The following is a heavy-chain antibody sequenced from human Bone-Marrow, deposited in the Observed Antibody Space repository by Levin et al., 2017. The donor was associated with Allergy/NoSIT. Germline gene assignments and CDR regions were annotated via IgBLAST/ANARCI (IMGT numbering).Heavy chain of an antibody. CDR3: AKERAGYFYAMDV. V-gene: IGHV3-9*01. CDR2: INWNSGSL. CDR1: GFTFNDYA. Sequence: GGSLRLSCAASGFTFNDYAMHWVRKAPGKGLEWVSGINWNSGSLDSADSVKGRFTISRDNAKKSLYLQMNSLRPEDTALYYCAKERAGYFYAMDVWGQGTTVTVSS. J-gene: IGHJ6*02.